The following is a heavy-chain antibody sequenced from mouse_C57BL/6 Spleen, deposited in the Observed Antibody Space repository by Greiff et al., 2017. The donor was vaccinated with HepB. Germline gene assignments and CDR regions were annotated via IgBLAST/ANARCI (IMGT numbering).Heavy chain of an antibody. V-gene: IGHV1-82*01. D-gene: IGHD1-1*01. CDR2: IYPGDGDT. CDR1: GYAFSSSW. CDR3: ANYYGSSYGYFDV. Sequence: VQLQQSGPELVKPGASVKISCKASGYAFSSSWMNWVKQRPGKGLEWIGRIYPGDGDTNYNGKFKGKATLTADKSSSTAYMQLSSLTSEDYAVYFCANYYGSSYGYFDVWGTGTTVTVSS. J-gene: IGHJ1*03.